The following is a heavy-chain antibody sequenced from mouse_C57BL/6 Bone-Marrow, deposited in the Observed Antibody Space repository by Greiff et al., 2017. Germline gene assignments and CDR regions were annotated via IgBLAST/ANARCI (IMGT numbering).Heavy chain of an antibody. D-gene: IGHD1-1*01. CDR1: GYTFTSYG. CDR2: IYPRSGNT. Sequence: QVQLQQSGAELARPGASVKLSCKASGYTFTSYGISWVKQRTGQGLEWIGEIYPRSGNTYYNEKFKGKATLTADKSSSTAYMELRSLTSEDSAVYFCARYPLYYGSSYDAMTTGVKEPQSPSPQ. J-gene: IGHJ4*01. V-gene: IGHV1-81*01. CDR3: ARYPLYYGSSYDAMTT.